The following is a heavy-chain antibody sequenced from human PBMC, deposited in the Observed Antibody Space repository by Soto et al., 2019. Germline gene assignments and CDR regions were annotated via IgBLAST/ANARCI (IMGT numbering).Heavy chain of an antibody. V-gene: IGHV3-74*01. Sequence: PGGSLRLSCAASGFTFSSYWMHWVRQASGKGLVWVSRINSDGSSTSYADSVKGRFTISRDNAKNTLYLQMNSLRAEDTAVYYCARVEYYDSSGYYGYYYYGMDVWGQGTTVTVSS. J-gene: IGHJ6*02. CDR2: INSDGSST. CDR1: GFTFSSYW. CDR3: ARVEYYDSSGYYGYYYYGMDV. D-gene: IGHD3-22*01.